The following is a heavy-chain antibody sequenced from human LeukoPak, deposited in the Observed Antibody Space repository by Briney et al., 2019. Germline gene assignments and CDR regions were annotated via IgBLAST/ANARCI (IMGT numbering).Heavy chain of an antibody. J-gene: IGHJ4*02. D-gene: IGHD6-19*01. V-gene: IGHV4-39*07. CDR3: ASGEGSGWYFDY. Sequence: SETLSLTCTVSGDSISSSSYYWGWIRQPPGKGLDWIGSFYYTGRTYYNPSLKSRVTISVDTSKNEFSLKVTSVTAADTAVYYCASGEGSGWYFDYWGQGTLVTVSS. CDR1: GDSISSSSYY. CDR2: FYYTGRT.